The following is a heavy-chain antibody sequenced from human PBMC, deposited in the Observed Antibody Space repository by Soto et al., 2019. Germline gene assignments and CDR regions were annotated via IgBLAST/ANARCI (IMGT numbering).Heavy chain of an antibody. Sequence: PSGTLSLTCAVSGYSITNGYYWGWIRQPPGKGLEWIGSIYHSGNTYYNPSLKSRVTLSIDTSKNQFSLKLRSVTAADTAMYYCARVVGSSTYNYDPHDFRGQRTPVTVSS. D-gene: IGHD3-22*01. J-gene: IGHJ1*01. CDR3: ARVVGSSTYNYDPHDF. CDR1: GYSITNGYY. V-gene: IGHV4-38-2*01. CDR2: IYHSGNT.